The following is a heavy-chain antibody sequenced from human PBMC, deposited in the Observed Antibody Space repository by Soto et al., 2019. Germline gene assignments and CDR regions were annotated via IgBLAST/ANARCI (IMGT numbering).Heavy chain of an antibody. V-gene: IGHV4-59*08. CDR3: ARHSPLAAGGAFEF. D-gene: IGHD6-13*01. CDR1: GASISSNY. Sequence: QVQLQESGPGLVKPSETLSLTCTVSGASISSNYWSWIRQPPGKGLECIGYFSYSGSTNYNPSLKSRVSISVDTSRTQFSLKLTSVTATDTAMYYCARHSPLAAGGAFEFWGQGMMVTVSS. CDR2: FSYSGST. J-gene: IGHJ3*01.